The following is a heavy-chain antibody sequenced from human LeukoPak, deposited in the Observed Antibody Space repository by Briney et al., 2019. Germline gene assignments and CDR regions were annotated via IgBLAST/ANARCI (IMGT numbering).Heavy chain of an antibody. V-gene: IGHV4-34*01. D-gene: IGHD2-2*01. CDR3: ARGGDCSSTSCPRFDY. CDR2: INHSGST. J-gene: IGHJ4*02. Sequence: SETLSLTCAVYGGSFSGYYWSWIRQPPGKGLEWIGEINHSGSTNYNPSLKSRVTISVDTSKNQFSLKLSSVTAANTAVYYCARGGDCSSTSCPRFDYWGQGTLVTVSS. CDR1: GGSFSGYY.